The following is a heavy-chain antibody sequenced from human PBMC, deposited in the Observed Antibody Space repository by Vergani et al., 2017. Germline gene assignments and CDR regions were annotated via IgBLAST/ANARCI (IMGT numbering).Heavy chain of an antibody. CDR3: VRVSIEGDYTLDY. V-gene: IGHV3-9*01. D-gene: IGHD2-21*01. J-gene: IGHJ4*02. CDR2: ISWNSGSI. Sequence: EVQLVESGGGLVQPGRSLRLSCAASGFTFDDYAMHWVRQAPGKGLEWVSGISWNSGSIGYADSVKGRFTISRDNAKNSLYLQMTSLKTEDTAVYYCVRVSIEGDYTLDYWGQGTLVTVSS. CDR1: GFTFDDYA.